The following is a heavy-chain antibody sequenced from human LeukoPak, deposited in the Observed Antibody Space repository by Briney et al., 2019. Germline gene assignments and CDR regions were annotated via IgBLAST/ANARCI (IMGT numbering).Heavy chain of an antibody. Sequence: ASVKVSCKVSGYTLTELSMHWVRQAPGKGLEWMGGFDPEDGETIYAQKFQGRVTMTEDTSTDTAYMELSSLRSEDTAVYYCARGPLLWFGEVVDYWGQGTLVTVSS. CDR2: FDPEDGET. CDR3: ARGPLLWFGEVVDY. V-gene: IGHV1-24*01. CDR1: GYTLTELS. J-gene: IGHJ4*02. D-gene: IGHD3-10*01.